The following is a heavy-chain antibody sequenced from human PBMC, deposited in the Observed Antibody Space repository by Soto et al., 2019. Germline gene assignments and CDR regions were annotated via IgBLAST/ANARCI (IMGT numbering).Heavy chain of an antibody. J-gene: IGHJ2*01. V-gene: IGHV3-33*01. CDR3: ASLDTGWYFDL. CDR1: GFTFSSYG. D-gene: IGHD3-9*01. Sequence: LRLSCAASGFTFSSYGMHWVRQAPGKGLEWVAVIWYDGSNKYYADSVKGRFTISRDNSKNTLYLQMNSLRAEDTAVYYCASLDTGWYFDLWGRGTLVTVSS. CDR2: IWYDGSNK.